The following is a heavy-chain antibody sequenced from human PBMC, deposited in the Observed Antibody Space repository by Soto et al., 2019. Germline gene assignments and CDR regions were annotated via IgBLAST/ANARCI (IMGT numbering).Heavy chain of an antibody. D-gene: IGHD2-15*01. J-gene: IGHJ5*01. Sequence: QVQLQESGPGLVKPSQTLSLTCNVSGVSVNSGGSYWSWVRQHPGKGLECIGHIYFSGTTSYTPSLQSRATISLDTSKNQFSLKLTYVTAADTAVYYCARYIAWGRFDSWGQGTLVAVSS. CDR2: IYFSGTT. V-gene: IGHV4-31*03. CDR3: ARYIAWGRFDS. CDR1: GVSVNSGGSY.